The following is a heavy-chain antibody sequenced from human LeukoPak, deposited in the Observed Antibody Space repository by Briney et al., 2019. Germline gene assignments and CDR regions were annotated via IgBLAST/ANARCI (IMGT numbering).Heavy chain of an antibody. CDR2: ISYDGSNK. Sequence: GGSLRLSCAASGFTFSSYGMHWVRQAPGKGLEWVAVISYDGSNKYYADSVKGRFTISRDNSKNTLYLQMNSLRAEDTAVYYCASSGAWYWGQGTLVTVSS. D-gene: IGHD5-12*01. J-gene: IGHJ4*02. V-gene: IGHV3-30*03. CDR3: ASSGAWY. CDR1: GFTFSSYG.